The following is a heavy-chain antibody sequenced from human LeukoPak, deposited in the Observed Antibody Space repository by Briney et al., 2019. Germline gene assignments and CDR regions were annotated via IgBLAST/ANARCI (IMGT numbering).Heavy chain of an antibody. V-gene: IGHV4-61*02. Sequence: SETLSLTCTVSGGSISSGGYYWSWIRQPAGKALEWIGRIYTSGSTNYNPSLKSRVTMSVDTSKNQFSLKLSSVTAADTAVYYCARDQYYDSSGYYYVSAFDIWGQGTMVTVSS. CDR3: ARDQYYDSSGYYYVSAFDI. J-gene: IGHJ3*02. CDR2: IYTSGST. CDR1: GGSISSGGYY. D-gene: IGHD3-22*01.